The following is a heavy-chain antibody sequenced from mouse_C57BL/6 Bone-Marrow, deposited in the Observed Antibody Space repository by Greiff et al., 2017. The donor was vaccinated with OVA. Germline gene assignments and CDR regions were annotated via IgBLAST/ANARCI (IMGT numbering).Heavy chain of an antibody. CDR3: ARDLRTTVVVFHYYAMDY. CDR1: GFTFSSYA. J-gene: IGHJ4*01. CDR2: ISDGGSYT. Sequence: EVKVVESGGGLVKPGGSLKLSCAASGFTFSSYAMSWVRQTPEKRLEWVATISDGGSYTYYPDNVKGRFTISRDNAKNNLYLQMSHLKSEDTAMYYCARDLRTTVVVFHYYAMDYWGQGTSVTVSS. D-gene: IGHD1-1*01. V-gene: IGHV5-4*01.